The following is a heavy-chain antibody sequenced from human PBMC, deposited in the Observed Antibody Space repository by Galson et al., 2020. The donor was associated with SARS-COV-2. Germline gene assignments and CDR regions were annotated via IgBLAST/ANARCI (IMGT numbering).Heavy chain of an antibody. D-gene: IGHD3-16*01. CDR1: GFTFNKYG. CDR2: VRFDGVSK. J-gene: IGHJ6*02. Sequence: GESMKISCAASGFTFNKYGMHWVRQAPGKGLERVAVVRFDGVSKKYVESVKGRFTIPRDNSKDTLYLEMNSLRAEDTAVYYCAKVGRLSTDPYGLDVWGQGTTVTVSS. V-gene: IGHV3-30*02. CDR3: AKVGRLSTDPYGLDV.